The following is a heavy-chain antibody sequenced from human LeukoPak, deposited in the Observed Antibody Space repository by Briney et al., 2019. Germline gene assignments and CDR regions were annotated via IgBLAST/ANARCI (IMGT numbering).Heavy chain of an antibody. CDR3: ARTRITMVRGDNWFDP. Sequence: ASVKVSCKASGGTFSSYAISWVRQAPGQGLEWMGGIIPIFGTANYARKFQGRVTITADESTSTAYMELSSLRSEDTAVYYCARTRITMVRGDNWFDPWGQGTLATVSS. D-gene: IGHD3-10*01. V-gene: IGHV1-69*13. CDR2: IIPIFGTA. J-gene: IGHJ5*02. CDR1: GGTFSSYA.